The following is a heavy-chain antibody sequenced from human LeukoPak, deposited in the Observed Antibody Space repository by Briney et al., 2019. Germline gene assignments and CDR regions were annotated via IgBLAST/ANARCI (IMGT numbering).Heavy chain of an antibody. J-gene: IGHJ6*02. V-gene: IGHV3-33*01. CDR1: GITFSSSG. CDR3: ARGGIAGKYYGMDV. Sequence: PGRSLRLSCVASGITFSSSGMHWVRQAPGKGLEWVAVIWYNGSDKYYADSVKGRFTISRDSSKNTLYLQMNSLRAEDTAVYYCARGGIAGKYYGMDVWGQGTTVTVSS. D-gene: IGHD6-13*01. CDR2: IWYNGSDK.